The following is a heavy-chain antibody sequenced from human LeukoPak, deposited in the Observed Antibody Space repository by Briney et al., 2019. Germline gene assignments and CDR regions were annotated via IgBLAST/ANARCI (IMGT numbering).Heavy chain of an antibody. J-gene: IGHJ5*02. Sequence: SETLSLTCAVYGGSFSGYYWSWIRQPPGKGLERIGEINHSGSTNYNPSLKSRVTISVDTSKNQFSLKLSSVTAADTAAYYCARRRVRKPDNWFDPWGQGTLVTVSS. D-gene: IGHD1-14*01. V-gene: IGHV4-34*01. CDR3: ARRRVRKPDNWFDP. CDR1: GGSFSGYY. CDR2: INHSGST.